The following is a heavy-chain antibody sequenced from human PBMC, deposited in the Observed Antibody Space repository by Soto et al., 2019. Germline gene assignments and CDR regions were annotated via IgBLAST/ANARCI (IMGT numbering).Heavy chain of an antibody. CDR1: GFTFDDYA. CDR2: INWNSGNI. D-gene: IGHD5-18*01. V-gene: IGHV3-9*01. CDR3: AKEGDRYGGVTIGPLDY. J-gene: IGHJ4*02. Sequence: GGSLRLSCAASGFTFDDYAMHWVRQVPGKGLEWVSGINWNSGNIVYADSVKGRFTISRDNAKNSLYLQMDSLRGEDTALYYCAKEGDRYGGVTIGPLDYWGQGILVTVSS.